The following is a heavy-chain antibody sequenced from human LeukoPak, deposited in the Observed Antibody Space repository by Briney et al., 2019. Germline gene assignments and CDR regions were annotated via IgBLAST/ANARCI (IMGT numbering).Heavy chain of an antibody. CDR1: GFTFGSYA. Sequence: GGSLRLSCAASGFTFGSYAMSWVRQAPGKGLEWVSAISGSGGSTYYADSVKGRFTISRDNSKNTLYLQMNSLRAEDTAVYYCAKGTILGRYPGYFDYWGQGTLVTVSS. D-gene: IGHD4/OR15-4a*01. CDR3: AKGTILGRYPGYFDY. V-gene: IGHV3-23*01. CDR2: ISGSGGST. J-gene: IGHJ4*02.